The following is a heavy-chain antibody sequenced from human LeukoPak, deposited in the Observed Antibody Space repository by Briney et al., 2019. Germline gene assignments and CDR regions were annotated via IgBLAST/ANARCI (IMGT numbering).Heavy chain of an antibody. Sequence: ASVKVSCKASGYTFTSYYMHWVRQAPGQGLEWMGIINPSGGSTSYAQKFQGRVTMTRDTSTSTVYMELSSLRSEDTAVYYCARGTPQLVRGNWFDPWGQGTLVTVSS. J-gene: IGHJ5*02. CDR3: ARGTPQLVRGNWFDP. CDR2: INPSGGST. D-gene: IGHD6-6*01. CDR1: GYTFTSYY. V-gene: IGHV1-46*01.